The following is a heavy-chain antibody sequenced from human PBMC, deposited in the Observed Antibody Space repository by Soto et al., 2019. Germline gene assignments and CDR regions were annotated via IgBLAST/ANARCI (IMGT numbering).Heavy chain of an antibody. J-gene: IGHJ6*02. CDR1: GFTFSSYS. D-gene: IGHD2-2*01. V-gene: IGHV3-21*01. CDR2: ISSSSSYI. CDR3: ARMPSSGAPLSDYYYYYGMDV. Sequence: GGSLRLSCAASGFTFSSYSMNWVRQAPGKGLEWVSSISSSSSYIYYADSVKGRFTISRDNTKNSLYLQMNSLRAEGTAVYYCARMPSSGAPLSDYYYYYGMDVWGQGTTVTVSS.